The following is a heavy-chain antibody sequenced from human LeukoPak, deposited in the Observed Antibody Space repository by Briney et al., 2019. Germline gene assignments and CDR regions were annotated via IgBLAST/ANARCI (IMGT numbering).Heavy chain of an antibody. V-gene: IGHV3-33*01. CDR2: IWYDGSKN. CDR3: ARDRIAVAGTHLVFYYFDY. D-gene: IGHD6-19*01. CDR1: AFTFSSYG. Sequence: GGSLRLSCAASAFTFSSYGMHWVRQAPGKGLGWGAVIWYDGSKNYYSDSVKGRFTISRDNSKNTLYLQMNSLSAEDTAVYYCARDRIAVAGTHLVFYYFDYWGQGTLVTVSS. J-gene: IGHJ4*02.